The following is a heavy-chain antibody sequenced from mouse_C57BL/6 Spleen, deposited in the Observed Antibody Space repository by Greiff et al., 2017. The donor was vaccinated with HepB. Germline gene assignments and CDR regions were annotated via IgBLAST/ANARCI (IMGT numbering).Heavy chain of an antibody. CDR1: GYSITSGYY. V-gene: IGHV3-6*01. CDR3: ASELRYFDV. J-gene: IGHJ1*03. CDR2: ISYDGSN. Sequence: EVQLQESGPGLVKPSQSLSLTCSVTGYSITSGYYWNWIRQFPGNKLEWMGYISYDGSNNYNPSLKNRISITRDTSKNQFFLKLNSVTTEDTATYYCASELRYFDVWGTGTTVTVSS.